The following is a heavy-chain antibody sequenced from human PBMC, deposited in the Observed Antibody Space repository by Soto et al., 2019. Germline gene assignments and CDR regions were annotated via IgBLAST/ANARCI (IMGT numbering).Heavy chain of an antibody. CDR3: ARRDDSETFDI. CDR1: GLSVTANY. CDR2: IYRGGGT. D-gene: IGHD5-18*01. V-gene: IGHV3-53*01. Sequence: EVQLVESGGGLIQPGGSLRLICAASGLSVTANYMTWVRQAPGKGLEWLSIIYRGGGTYYADSFKGRAIISRDGSRNMVFLQMNSLTAEDAGVYYCARRDDSETFDIWGRGTVVNVSS. J-gene: IGHJ3*02.